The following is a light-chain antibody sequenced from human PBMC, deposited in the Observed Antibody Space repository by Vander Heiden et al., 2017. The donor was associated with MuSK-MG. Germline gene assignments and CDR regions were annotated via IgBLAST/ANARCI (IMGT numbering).Light chain of an antibody. Sequence: VVVTQSPLSLPVTLGQPASISCRSSLSLVSSDGNTYLTWFQQRPGQSPRRLIYKISNRDSGVPDRFSGSGSGTDFTLKISRVEAEDVGVYYCRQGTDWPFTFGPGTKVDIK. CDR3: RQGTDWPFT. J-gene: IGKJ3*01. V-gene: IGKV2-30*01. CDR1: LSLVSSDGNTY. CDR2: KIS.